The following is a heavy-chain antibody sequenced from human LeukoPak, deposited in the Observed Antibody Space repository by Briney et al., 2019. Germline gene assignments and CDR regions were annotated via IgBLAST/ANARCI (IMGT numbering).Heavy chain of an antibody. CDR3: ARVITMIPNDAFDI. Sequence: GASVKVSCKASGYTFTGYYMHWVRQAPGQGLEWMGWINPNSGGTNYAQKFQGRVTMTRDTSISTAYMELSRLRSDDTAVYYCARVITMIPNDAFDIWGQGTMVTVSS. CDR1: GYTFTGYY. D-gene: IGHD3-22*01. J-gene: IGHJ3*02. V-gene: IGHV1-2*02. CDR2: INPNSGGT.